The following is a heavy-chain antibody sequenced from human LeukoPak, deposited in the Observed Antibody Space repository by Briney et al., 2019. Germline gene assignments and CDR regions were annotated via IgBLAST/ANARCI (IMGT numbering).Heavy chain of an antibody. CDR2: INSDGSST. V-gene: IGHV3-74*01. CDR3: ARDVIGYSYGPNWFDP. Sequence: PGGSLRPSCAASGFTFSSYWMHWVRQAPGKGLVWVSRINSDGSSTSYADSVKGRFTISRDNAKNTLYLQMNSLRAEDTAVYYCARDVIGYSYGPNWFDPWGQGTLVTVSS. D-gene: IGHD5-18*01. CDR1: GFTFSSYW. J-gene: IGHJ5*02.